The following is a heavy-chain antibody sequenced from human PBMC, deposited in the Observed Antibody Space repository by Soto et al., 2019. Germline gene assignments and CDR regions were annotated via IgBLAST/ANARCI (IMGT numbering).Heavy chain of an antibody. V-gene: IGHV4-39*01. J-gene: IGHJ4*02. Sequence: SETLSLTCTVSGGSISGSSYYWGWIRQSPGKGLEWIGSIYYSGSTYYNPSLKSRVTISVDTSKNQFSLKLSSVTAADTAVYYCASSPRGSYFDYWGQGTLVTVSS. CDR1: GGSISGSSYY. D-gene: IGHD1-26*01. CDR3: ASSPRGSYFDY. CDR2: IYYSGST.